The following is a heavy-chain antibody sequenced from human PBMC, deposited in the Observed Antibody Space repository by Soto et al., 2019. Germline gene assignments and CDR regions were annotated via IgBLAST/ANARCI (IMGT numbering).Heavy chain of an antibody. V-gene: IGHV1-18*01. J-gene: IGHJ4*02. CDR1: GYTFTRYG. CDR2: ISGYNENP. Sequence: QVQLVQSGAEVKKPGASVKVSCKASGYTFTRYGFSWVRQAPGQRLEWMGWISGYNENPNYAQKFQGRVTLTTDTFTSTAYMELRSLRSDDTALYYCARDIHGDYPEYWGQGTLVTVSS. CDR3: ARDIHGDYPEY. D-gene: IGHD4-17*01.